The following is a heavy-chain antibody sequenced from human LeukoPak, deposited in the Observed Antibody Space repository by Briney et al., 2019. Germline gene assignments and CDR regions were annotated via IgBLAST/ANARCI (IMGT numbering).Heavy chain of an antibody. V-gene: IGHV4-34*01. J-gene: IGHJ3*02. D-gene: IGHD2-2*01. CDR2: INHSGST. CDR3: ARGRGGCSSTSCPRAFDI. Sequence: SETLSLTCAVYGGSFSGYYWSWIRQPPGKGLEWIGEINHSGSTNYNPSLKSRVTISVDTSKNQFSLKLSSVTAAGTAVYYCARGRGGCSSTSCPRAFDIWGQGTMVTVSS. CDR1: GGSFSGYY.